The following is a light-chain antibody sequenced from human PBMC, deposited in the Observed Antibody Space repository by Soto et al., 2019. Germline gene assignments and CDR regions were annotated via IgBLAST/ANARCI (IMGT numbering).Light chain of an antibody. CDR3: QHYNSFSRT. CDR2: KAA. J-gene: IGKJ1*01. Sequence: DIQMTQSPSTRSASVGDRVAITCRASDNIAPWVAWYQQKPGKAPKLLIYKAANLADEVPSRFAGSGSGTDFTLTITRLQPDDFATYYCQHYNSFSRTFGQGTKVDIK. V-gene: IGKV1-5*03. CDR1: DNIAPW.